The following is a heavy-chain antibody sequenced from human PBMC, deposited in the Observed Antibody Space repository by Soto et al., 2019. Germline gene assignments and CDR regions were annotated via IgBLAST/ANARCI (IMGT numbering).Heavy chain of an antibody. J-gene: IGHJ6*02. CDR2: IIPNSGGT. Sequence: QVQLVQSGAEVKKPGSSVKVSCKASGGTFSSYAISWVRQAPGQGLEWMGGIIPNSGGTNYAQKFQGRVTMTRDTSISTAYMELSRLRSDDTAVYYCARGTAMVNYYYYGMDVWGQGTTVTVSS. V-gene: IGHV1-2*02. CDR3: ARGTAMVNYYYYGMDV. CDR1: GGTFSSYA. D-gene: IGHD5-18*01.